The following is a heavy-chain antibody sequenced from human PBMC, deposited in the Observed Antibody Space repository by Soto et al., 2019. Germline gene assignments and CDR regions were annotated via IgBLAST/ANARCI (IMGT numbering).Heavy chain of an antibody. J-gene: IGHJ4*02. V-gene: IGHV3-23*01. CDR3: AKAVAGTWEFDY. CDR1: GFRFSSYV. D-gene: IGHD6-19*01. CDR2: ISAGGAST. Sequence: EVQLLESGGGLVRPGGSLRLSCTASGFRFSSYVVNWVRQAPGKGLEWVSSISAGGASTYYADSVKGRFTISRDDSKNTLFLQMNTLRAADTAVYYCAKAVAGTWEFDYWGQGTLVTVSS.